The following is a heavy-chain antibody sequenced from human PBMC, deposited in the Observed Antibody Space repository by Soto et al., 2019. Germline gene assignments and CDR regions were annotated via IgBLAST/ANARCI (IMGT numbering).Heavy chain of an antibody. V-gene: IGHV3-48*03. CDR2: ISSSGGTT. CDR3: ARKRGMDV. J-gene: IGHJ6*02. D-gene: IGHD3-10*01. CDR1: GFTFSNYE. Sequence: GGSLRLSCAASGFTFSNYEMNWVRQAPGKGLEWVSYISSSGGTTYYADSVEGRFTVSRDNARNSLYLQTNSLRAEDTAVYYCARKRGMDVWGQGTTVTVSS.